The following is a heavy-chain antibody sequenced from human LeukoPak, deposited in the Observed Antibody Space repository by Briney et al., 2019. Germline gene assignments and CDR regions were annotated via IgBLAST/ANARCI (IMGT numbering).Heavy chain of an antibody. CDR3: AGAPYGDYYFDY. CDR2: IYHSGGT. D-gene: IGHD4-17*01. V-gene: IGHV4-4*02. J-gene: IGHJ4*02. Sequence: SGTLSLTCAVSGVPISSNNWWSWVRQPPGKGLEWIGEIYHSGGTNCNPSLKSRVTISVDKSKNHFSLQLSSVTAADTAVYYCAGAPYGDYYFDYWGQGTLVTVSS. CDR1: GVPISSNNW.